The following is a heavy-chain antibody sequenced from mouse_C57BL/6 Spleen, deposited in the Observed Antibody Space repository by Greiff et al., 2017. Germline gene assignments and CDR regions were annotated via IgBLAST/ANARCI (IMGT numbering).Heavy chain of an antibody. CDR1: GFTFSDYG. CDR2: ISSGSSTI. D-gene: IGHD1-1*01. J-gene: IGHJ2*01. Sequence: EVMLVESGGGLVKPGGSLKLSCAASGFTFSDYGMHWVRQAPEKGLEWVAYISSGSSTIYYADTVKGRFTISRDNAKNTLFLQMTRLRSEDTAMYYCARNYYGSSPCFDYWGQGTTLTVSS. CDR3: ARNYYGSSPCFDY. V-gene: IGHV5-17*01.